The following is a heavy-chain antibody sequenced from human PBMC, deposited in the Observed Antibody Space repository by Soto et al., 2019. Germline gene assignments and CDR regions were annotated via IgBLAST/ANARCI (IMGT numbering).Heavy chain of an antibody. J-gene: IGHJ4*02. V-gene: IGHV3-33*01. Sequence: PGGSLRLSCAASGFTFSSYGMHWVRQAPGKGLEWVAVIWYDGSNKYYADSVKGRFTISRDNSKNTLYLQMNSLRAEDTAVYYCARADITYYFDYWGQGTLVTVSS. CDR2: IWYDGSNK. CDR1: GFTFSSYG. D-gene: IGHD3-10*01. CDR3: ARADITYYFDY.